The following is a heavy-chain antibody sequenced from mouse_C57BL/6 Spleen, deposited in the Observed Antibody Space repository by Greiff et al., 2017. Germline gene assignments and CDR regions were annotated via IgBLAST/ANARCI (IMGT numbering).Heavy chain of an antibody. CDR1: GFSLTSYG. J-gene: IGHJ1*03. V-gene: IGHV2-4*01. D-gene: IGHD1-1*01. CDR2: IWSGGST. CDR3: AKNGPLYYGSSYRYFDV. Sequence: QVQLQQSGPGLVQPSQSLSITCTVSGFSLTSYGVHWVRQPPGKGLEWLGVIWSGGSTDYNAAFISRLSISKDNSKSQVFFKMNSLQADDTAIYYCAKNGPLYYGSSYRYFDVWGTGTTVTVSS.